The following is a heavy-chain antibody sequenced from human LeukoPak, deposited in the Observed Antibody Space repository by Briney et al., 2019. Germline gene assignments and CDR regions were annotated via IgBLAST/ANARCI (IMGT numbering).Heavy chain of an antibody. CDR3: ARGSSVGGTLFHHY. Sequence: SETLSLTCAVSGGSISSGHYYWTWIRQPAGKGLEWIGCVDTSGKTNYNPSVKGRVTMSLDTSKNQFSVNLTSVTAADTGSYYCARGSSVGGTLFHHYWGQGTLVSVSS. D-gene: IGHD6-19*01. V-gene: IGHV4-61*02. CDR2: VDTSGKT. CDR1: GGSISSGHYY. J-gene: IGHJ4*02.